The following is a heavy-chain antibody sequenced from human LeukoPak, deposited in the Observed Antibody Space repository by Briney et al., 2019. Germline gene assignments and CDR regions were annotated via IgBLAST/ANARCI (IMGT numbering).Heavy chain of an antibody. D-gene: IGHD1-26*01. V-gene: IGHV1-46*01. Sequence: ASVKVSCKASGYTFTSYYMHWVRQAPGQGLEWMGLINPSGSSTTYAQKFQGRVTMTRDMSTSTDYMELSSLRSEETAVYYCARDNSVGDYAWWFDPWGQGTLVTVSS. CDR2: INPSGSST. CDR1: GYTFTSYY. CDR3: ARDNSVGDYAWWFDP. J-gene: IGHJ5*02.